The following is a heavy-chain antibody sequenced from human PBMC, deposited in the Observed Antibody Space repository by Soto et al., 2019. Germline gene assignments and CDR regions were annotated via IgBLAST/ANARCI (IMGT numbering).Heavy chain of an antibody. CDR3: ARGRYSGYGGYFDY. CDR2: IYYSGST. CDR1: GGSISSYY. D-gene: IGHD5-12*01. Sequence: NPSETLSLTCTVSGGSISSYYWSWIRQPPGKGLEWIGYIYYSGSTNYNPSLKSRVTISVDTSKNQFSLKLSSVTAADTAVYYCARGRYSGYGGYFDYWGQGTLVTVSS. V-gene: IGHV4-59*01. J-gene: IGHJ4*02.